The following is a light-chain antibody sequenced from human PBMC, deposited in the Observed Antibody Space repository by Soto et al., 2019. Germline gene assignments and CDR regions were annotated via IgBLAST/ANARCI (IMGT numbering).Light chain of an antibody. CDR3: QQRSNWPPT. Sequence: EIVVTQSPAALSVSPGERATLSFRASQSVPRSYLAWYQQKPGQAPRLLIYDASNRATGIPARFSGSGSGTDFTLTISSLEPEDFAVYYCQQRSNWPPTFGQGTKVDIK. J-gene: IGKJ1*01. V-gene: IGKV3-11*01. CDR1: QSVPRSY. CDR2: DAS.